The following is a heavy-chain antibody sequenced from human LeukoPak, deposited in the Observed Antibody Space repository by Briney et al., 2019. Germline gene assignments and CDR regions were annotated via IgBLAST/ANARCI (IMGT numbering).Heavy chain of an antibody. D-gene: IGHD2-2*01. V-gene: IGHV3-7*01. CDR2: IKQDGSEK. CDR3: ARLRIVVGYYFDY. CDR1: GFTFSNYW. Sequence: GGSLRLSCAASGFTFSNYWMSWVRQAPGTGLEWVANIKQDGSEKHYVDSVKGRFTISRDNAKNSLYLQMNSLRAEDTAVYYCARLRIVVGYYFDYWGQGTLVTVSS. J-gene: IGHJ4*02.